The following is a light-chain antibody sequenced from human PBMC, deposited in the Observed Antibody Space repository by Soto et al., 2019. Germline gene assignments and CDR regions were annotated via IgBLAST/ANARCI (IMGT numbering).Light chain of an antibody. J-gene: IGKJ2*01. Sequence: EIVMTQSPTILSVSPGERATLSCRASQSVSSNLAWYQQKPGQAPRLLIYGVYTRAPGIPARFSGSGSGTEFTLTISSLQSEDFAVYYCQQYGSSSYTFGQGTRLEIK. CDR1: QSVSSN. CDR3: QQYGSSSYT. CDR2: GVY. V-gene: IGKV3D-15*01.